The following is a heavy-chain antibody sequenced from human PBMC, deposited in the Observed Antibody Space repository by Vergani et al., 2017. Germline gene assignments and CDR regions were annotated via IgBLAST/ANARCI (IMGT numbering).Heavy chain of an antibody. V-gene: IGHV3-23*01. CDR2: ISARYPST. CDR1: GFTFSACP. Sequence: EVQLLQSGGGVIQPGGSVRLSCAASGFTFSACPMTWVRQAPGKGLEWVSAISARYPSTYYADSVKGRFTISRDNSKNSLYLQMNSLRAEDTAVYYCARGTIAAAGANDYWGQGTLVTVSS. D-gene: IGHD6-13*01. J-gene: IGHJ4*02. CDR3: ARGTIAAAGANDY.